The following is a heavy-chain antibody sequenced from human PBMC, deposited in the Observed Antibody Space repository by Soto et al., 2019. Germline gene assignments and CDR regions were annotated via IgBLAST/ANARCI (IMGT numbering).Heavy chain of an antibody. CDR3: ARNGTLTGYSYGMDV. V-gene: IGHV1-69*01. D-gene: IGHD1-1*01. Sequence: QVQLVQSGAELRKPGSSVKVSCKASGGTFSDSTINWVRQAPGQRLEWMGGIIPIFDTANYAEEFQGRVTITADESTSTSFMEVSSLRSEDTAVYYCARNGTLTGYSYGMDVWGQGTMVTVSS. CDR1: GGTFSDST. J-gene: IGHJ6*02. CDR2: IIPIFDTA.